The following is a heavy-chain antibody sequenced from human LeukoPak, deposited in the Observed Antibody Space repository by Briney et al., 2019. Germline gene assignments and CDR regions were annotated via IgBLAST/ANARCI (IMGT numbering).Heavy chain of an antibody. J-gene: IGHJ4*02. Sequence: TLSLTCAVSGGSISSGGYSWSWIRQPPGKGLEWIGYIYHSGSTYYNPSLKSRVTISVDRSKNQFSLKLSSVTAADTAVYYCARGSLSRSYVLDYWGQGTLVTVSS. CDR1: GGSISSGGYS. CDR2: IYHSGST. CDR3: ARGSLSRSYVLDY. D-gene: IGHD2-8*02. V-gene: IGHV4-30-2*01.